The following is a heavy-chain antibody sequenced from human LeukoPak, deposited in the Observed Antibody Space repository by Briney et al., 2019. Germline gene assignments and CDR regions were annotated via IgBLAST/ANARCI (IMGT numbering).Heavy chain of an antibody. V-gene: IGHV3-30-3*01. CDR1: GFTSSTYA. CDR3: ACPHDYGDYVGAFII. J-gene: IGHJ3*02. D-gene: IGHD4-17*01. Sequence: PGGSLRLSCAASGFTSSTYAMHWVRQPPGKGLEWVAVISYDGSNKYYADSVKGRFTTSRDNSKNTLYLQMNSLRAEDTAVYYCACPHDYGDYVGAFIIWGQGTMVTVSS. CDR2: ISYDGSNK.